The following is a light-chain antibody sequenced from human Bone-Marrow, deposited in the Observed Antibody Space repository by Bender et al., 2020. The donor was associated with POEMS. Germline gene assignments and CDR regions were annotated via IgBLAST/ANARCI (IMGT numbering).Light chain of an antibody. J-gene: IGLJ2*01. Sequence: QSVLTQPPSASGTPGQRVTISCSGGSSNIGAHAVNWYQHLPGTAPKLLIYSSHRRPSEVPDRFSGSRSGTSASLAISGLQSEDEADYYCCSFAGSSRLFGGGTKLAVL. V-gene: IGLV1-44*01. CDR3: CSFAGSSRL. CDR1: SSNIGAHA. CDR2: SSH.